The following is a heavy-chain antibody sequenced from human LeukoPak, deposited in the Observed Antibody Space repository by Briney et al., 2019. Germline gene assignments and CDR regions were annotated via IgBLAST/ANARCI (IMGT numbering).Heavy chain of an antibody. J-gene: IGHJ4*02. Sequence: PGGSLRLSCAASGFTFSSYAMSWVRQAPGKGLEWVSAISGSGGSTYYADSVKGRFTISRDNSKNTLYLQMNSLRAEDTAVYYCAKVPRGNYYYGSSFTTPDWGQGTLVTVSS. V-gene: IGHV3-23*01. CDR1: GFTFSSYA. CDR2: ISGSGGST. CDR3: AKVPRGNYYYGSSFTTPD. D-gene: IGHD3-22*01.